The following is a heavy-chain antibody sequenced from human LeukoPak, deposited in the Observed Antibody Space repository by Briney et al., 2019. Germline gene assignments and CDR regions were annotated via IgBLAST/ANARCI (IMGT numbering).Heavy chain of an antibody. CDR1: GGSISSGEYY. CDR3: ASAMVRGVIRGLSNWFDP. V-gene: IGHV4-30-4*01. Sequence: PSQTLSLTCTVSGGSISSGEYYWSWIRQPPGKGLEWIGYIYYSGSTYYNPSLKSRVTISVDTSKNQFSLKLSSVTAADTAVYYCASAMVRGVIRGLSNWFDPWGQGTLVTVSS. D-gene: IGHD3-10*01. J-gene: IGHJ5*02. CDR2: IYYSGST.